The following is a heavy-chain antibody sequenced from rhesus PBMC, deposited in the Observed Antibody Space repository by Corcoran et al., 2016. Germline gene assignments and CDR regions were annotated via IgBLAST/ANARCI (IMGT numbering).Heavy chain of an antibody. CDR3: ARWNYAPLFALDS. Sequence: LQLQESGPGLVKPSEPLSFSCVVAGVSITNYDWTLVPHDPATGLKWIGYSHGSTIMTSYNPSLKSRVTLSIDTYKKLFSLRLKYVTAADTAVYFCARWNYAPLFALDSWGQGVVVTVSS. V-gene: IGHV4-169*01. CDR2: SHGSTIMT. CDR1: GVSITNYD. D-gene: IGHD1-26*01. J-gene: IGHJ6*01.